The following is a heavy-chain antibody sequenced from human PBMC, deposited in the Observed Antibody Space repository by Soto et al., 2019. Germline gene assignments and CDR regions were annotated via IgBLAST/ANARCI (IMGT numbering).Heavy chain of an antibody. D-gene: IGHD6-19*01. Sequence: SETLSLTCTVSGGSIGSSSYYWGWIRQPPGKGLEWIGSIYYSGSTYYNPSLKSRVTISVDTSKNQFSLKLSSVTAADTAVYYCARQEVAGTGWFDPWGQGTLVTVSS. CDR2: IYYSGST. CDR3: ARQEVAGTGWFDP. V-gene: IGHV4-39*01. J-gene: IGHJ5*02. CDR1: GGSIGSSSYY.